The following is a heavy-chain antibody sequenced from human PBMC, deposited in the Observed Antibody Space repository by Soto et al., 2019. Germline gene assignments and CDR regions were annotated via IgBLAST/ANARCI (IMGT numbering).Heavy chain of an antibody. Sequence: PGGYVRLSCAASGFTFSRYAMSWVRQGPGKRLEWVSSISGNGGTTDYADSVKGRFTISRDNSKNTLYLQMNSLRAEDTAVYYCAREDDILTGHFDYWGQGTLVTVSS. CDR2: ISGNGGTT. J-gene: IGHJ4*02. D-gene: IGHD3-9*01. CDR3: AREDDILTGHFDY. CDR1: GFTFSRYA. V-gene: IGHV3-23*01.